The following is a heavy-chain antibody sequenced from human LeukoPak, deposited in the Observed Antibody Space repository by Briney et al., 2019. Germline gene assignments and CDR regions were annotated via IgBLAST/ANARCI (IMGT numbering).Heavy chain of an antibody. D-gene: IGHD6-13*01. J-gene: IGHJ6*02. CDR3: ARDKYSSSWGDYYYYGMDV. CDR2: IIPIFGTA. V-gene: IGHV1-69*13. Sequence: SVTVSCTASGGTFSSYAISWVRQAPGQGLEWMGGIIPIFGTANYAQKFQGRVTITADESTSTAYMELSSLRSEDTAVYYCARDKYSSSWGDYYYYGMDVWGQGTTVTVSS. CDR1: GGTFSSYA.